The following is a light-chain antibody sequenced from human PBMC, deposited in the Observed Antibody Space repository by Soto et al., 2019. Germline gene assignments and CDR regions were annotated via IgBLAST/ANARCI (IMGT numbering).Light chain of an antibody. Sequence: QSVLTQPRSVSGSPGQSVTISCTGTSSDVGGYNYVSWYQQHPGKAPKLMIYDVSNRPSGVPDRFSGSKSGTSASLAITGLQAEDEADYYCQSYDNGLGGSVFGGGTKLTVL. J-gene: IGLJ3*02. V-gene: IGLV2-11*01. CDR3: QSYDNGLGGSV. CDR2: DVS. CDR1: SSDVGGYNY.